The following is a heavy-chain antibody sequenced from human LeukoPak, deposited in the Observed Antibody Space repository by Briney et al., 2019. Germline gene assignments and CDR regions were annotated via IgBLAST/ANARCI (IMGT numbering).Heavy chain of an antibody. J-gene: IGHJ4*02. CDR1: GFTFSSYS. CDR3: ARIFYGDSGYIDY. D-gene: IGHD4-17*01. Sequence: GSLRLSCAASGFTFSSYSMNWVRQAPGKGLEWVSSISSSSSYIYYADSVKGRFTISRDNAKNSLYLQMNSLRAEDTAVYYCARIFYGDSGYIDYWGQGTLVTVSS. V-gene: IGHV3-21*01. CDR2: ISSSSSYI.